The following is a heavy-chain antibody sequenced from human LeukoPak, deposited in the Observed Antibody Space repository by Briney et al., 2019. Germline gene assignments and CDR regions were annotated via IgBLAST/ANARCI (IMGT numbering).Heavy chain of an antibody. Sequence: PSETLSLTCTVSGGSVSSYYWSWIRQPAGKGLERIGRIYTSESTNYNPSLKSRVTISVDKSKNQFSLKLSSVTAADTAVYYCARDAPYCSSTSCQGFDPWGQGTLVTVSS. D-gene: IGHD2-2*01. CDR1: GGSVSSYY. CDR3: ARDAPYCSSTSCQGFDP. V-gene: IGHV4-4*07. CDR2: IYTSEST. J-gene: IGHJ5*02.